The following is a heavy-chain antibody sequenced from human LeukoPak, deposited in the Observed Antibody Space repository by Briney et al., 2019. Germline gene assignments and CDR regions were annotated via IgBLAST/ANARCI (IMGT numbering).Heavy chain of an antibody. CDR2: IRGSGDYT. J-gene: IGHJ3*01. CDR3: GRDPNGDYVGAFEF. D-gene: IGHD4-17*01. Sequence: GGSLRLSCAASGFTLSTYGMTWVRQAPGKGLEWVSSIRGSGDYTDYADSVRGRFTISRDNSKNTLHLHMNSLSAEGTAVYFCGRDPNGDYVGAFEFWGQGTLVTVSS. CDR1: GFTLSTYG. V-gene: IGHV3-23*01.